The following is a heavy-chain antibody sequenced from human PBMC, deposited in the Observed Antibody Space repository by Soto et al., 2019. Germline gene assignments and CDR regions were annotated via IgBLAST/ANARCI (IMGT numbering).Heavy chain of an antibody. CDR1: GYSFTSYW. Sequence: GESLKISCKGSGYSFTSYWIGWLRQMPGKGLELMGIIYPGDSDTRYSPSFQGQVTISADKSISTAYLQWSSLKASDTAMYYCVRTAAAGKYYYGMDVWGQGTTVTVSS. D-gene: IGHD6-13*01. CDR3: VRTAAAGKYYYGMDV. V-gene: IGHV5-51*01. CDR2: IYPGDSDT. J-gene: IGHJ6*02.